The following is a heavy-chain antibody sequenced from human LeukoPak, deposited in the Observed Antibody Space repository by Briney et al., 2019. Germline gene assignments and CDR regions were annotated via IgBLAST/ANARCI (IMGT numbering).Heavy chain of an antibody. CDR1: GFTFSSYE. CDR3: ARGLQSSSLVSAWLSYYYMDV. CDR2: ISSSGSTI. J-gene: IGHJ6*03. D-gene: IGHD6-6*01. Sequence: PGGSLRLSCAASGFTFSSYEMNWVRQAPGKGLEWVSYISSSGSTIYYADSVKGRFTISRDNAKNSLYLQMNSLRAEDTAVYYCARGLQSSSLVSAWLSYYYMDVWGKGTTVTVSS. V-gene: IGHV3-48*03.